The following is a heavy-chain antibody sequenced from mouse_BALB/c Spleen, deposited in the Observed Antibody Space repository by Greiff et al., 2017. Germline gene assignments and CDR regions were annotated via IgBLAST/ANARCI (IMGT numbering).Heavy chain of an antibody. Sequence: EVQLQQSGAELVKPGASVKLSCTASGFNIKDTYMHWVKQRPEQGLEWIGRIDPANGNTKYDPKFQGKATITADTSSNTAYLQLSSLTSEDTAVYYCASNIYYDYDGFMDYWGQGTSVTVSS. CDR3: ASNIYYDYDGFMDY. D-gene: IGHD2-4*01. J-gene: IGHJ4*01. V-gene: IGHV14-3*02. CDR1: GFNIKDTY. CDR2: IDPANGNT.